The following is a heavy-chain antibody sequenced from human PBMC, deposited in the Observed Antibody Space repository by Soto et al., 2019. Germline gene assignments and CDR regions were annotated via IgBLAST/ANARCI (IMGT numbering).Heavy chain of an antibody. CDR2: ISYDGSNK. CDR1: GFTFSRYV. CDR3: ARETPGWNPFDY. V-gene: IGHV3-30*03. D-gene: IGHD1-1*01. J-gene: IGHJ4*02. Sequence: QVQLVESGGGVVQPGRSLRLSCAASGFTFSRYVMHWVRQAPGKGLEWAALISYDGSNKQYADSVKGRFTISGDNSKNTLYLQVNSLRSEDTAVYYCARETPGWNPFDYWGQGTLVTVSS.